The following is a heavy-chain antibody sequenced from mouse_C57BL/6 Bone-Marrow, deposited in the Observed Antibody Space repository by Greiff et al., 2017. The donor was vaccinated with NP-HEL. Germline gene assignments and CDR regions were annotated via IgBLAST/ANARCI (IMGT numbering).Heavy chain of an antibody. V-gene: IGHV2-5*01. CDR2: IWRGGST. J-gene: IGHJ1*03. CDR3: AKRSYVRYFDV. D-gene: IGHD6-1*01. Sequence: VKLVESGPGLVQPSQSLSITCTVSGFSLTSYGVHWVRQSPGKGLEWLGVIWRGGSTDYNAAFMSRLSITKDNSKSQVFFKMNSLQADDTAIYYCAKRSYVRYFDVWGTGTTVTVSS. CDR1: GFSLTSYG.